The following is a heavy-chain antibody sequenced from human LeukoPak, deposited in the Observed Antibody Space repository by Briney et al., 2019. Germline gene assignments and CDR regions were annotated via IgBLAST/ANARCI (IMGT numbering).Heavy chain of an antibody. Sequence: GGSLRLSCAASGFTFSSYWMTWVRQAPGEGLEWVANIKQDGSDKAYVDSVKGRFTISRDNAKNSLYLQMNSLRAEDTAVYYCARCVAAIDYWGQGTLVTVSS. D-gene: IGHD5-18*01. CDR1: GFTFSSYW. J-gene: IGHJ4*02. CDR2: IKQDGSDK. CDR3: ARCVAAIDY. V-gene: IGHV3-7*05.